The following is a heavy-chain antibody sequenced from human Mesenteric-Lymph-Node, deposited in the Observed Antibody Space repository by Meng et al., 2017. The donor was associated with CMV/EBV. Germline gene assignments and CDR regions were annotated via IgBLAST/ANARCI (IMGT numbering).Heavy chain of an antibody. Sequence: SETLSLTCAVYGGSFSGYYWSWIRQPPGKGLEWIGEINHSGSTNYNPSLKSRVTISLDTSKNQFSLKLSSVTAEDTAVYYCAKDHIVDAKTFDPWGQGTLVTVSS. D-gene: IGHD2-15*01. CDR2: INHSGST. J-gene: IGHJ5*02. CDR1: GGSFSGYY. V-gene: IGHV4-34*01. CDR3: AKDHIVDAKTFDP.